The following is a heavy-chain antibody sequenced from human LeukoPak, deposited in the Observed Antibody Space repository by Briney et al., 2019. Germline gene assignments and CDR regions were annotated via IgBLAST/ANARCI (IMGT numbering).Heavy chain of an antibody. D-gene: IGHD6-6*01. CDR2: SAATPDGPIT. J-gene: IGHJ4*02. CDR1: GFTFNVAW. CDR3: VWSSTWNKRFYLDQ. Sequence: GGSLRLSCAASGFTFNVAWMSWVRQTPGKGLQWVARSAATPDGPITEYATPVRGRFTISRDDSRNMVYLQMRSLRTDDTAIYYCVWSSTWNKRFYLDQWGQGILVTVSS. V-gene: IGHV3-15*04.